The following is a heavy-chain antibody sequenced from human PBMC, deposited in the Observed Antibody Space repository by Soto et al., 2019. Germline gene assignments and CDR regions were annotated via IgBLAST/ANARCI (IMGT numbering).Heavy chain of an antibody. D-gene: IGHD2-21*02. CDR3: ARDTQYSGGDWYEDWFDS. CDR2: VYYTGRA. CDR1: GGSIRDYY. V-gene: IGHV4-59*13. J-gene: IGHJ5*01. Sequence: QVQLQESGPGLVKPSETLSLTCTVSGGSIRDYYWSWIRQPPGQGLEWIGHVYYTGRANYNSSLKSRVTMSLDTSKNQFSLKLTSVTAADTAVYYCARDTQYSGGDWYEDWFDSWGQGTRVTVSS.